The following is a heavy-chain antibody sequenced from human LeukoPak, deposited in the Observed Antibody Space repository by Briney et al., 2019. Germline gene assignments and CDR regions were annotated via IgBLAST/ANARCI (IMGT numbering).Heavy chain of an antibody. CDR3: ARDLSNQLLLFDY. CDR2: LSYDGSDK. CDR1: GFTFSTYA. D-gene: IGHD2-15*01. Sequence: GRSLRLSCAGSGFTFSTYAMHWVRQAPGKGLEWVAGLSYDGSDKHLADSVKGRFTISRDNSKNTLYLQMNSLRPEDTAVYFCARDLSNQLLLFDYWGQGTLVTVSS. V-gene: IGHV3-30-3*01. J-gene: IGHJ4*02.